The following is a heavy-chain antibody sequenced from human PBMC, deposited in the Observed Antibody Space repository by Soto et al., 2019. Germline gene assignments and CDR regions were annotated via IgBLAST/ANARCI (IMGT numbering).Heavy chain of an antibody. V-gene: IGHV1-18*01. CDR3: ARGSWGSILFDY. D-gene: IGHD3-16*01. CDR1: GYGFTISG. J-gene: IGHJ4*02. Sequence: ASVNVSCKAAGYGFTISGISWVRQAPGQGLEWMGWISAYNGNTNYAQKLQGRVTMTTDTSTSTAYMELRSLSSDDTAVYYCARGSWGSILFDYWGQGTLVTVSS. CDR2: ISAYNGNT.